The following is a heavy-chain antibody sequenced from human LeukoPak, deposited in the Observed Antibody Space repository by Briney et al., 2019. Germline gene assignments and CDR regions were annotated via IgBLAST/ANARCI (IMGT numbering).Heavy chain of an antibody. CDR2: ISSSSYI. V-gene: IGHV3-21*01. Sequence: GGSLRLSCAASGFTFSSYSMNWVRQAPGKGLEWVSSISSSSYIYYADSVKGRFTISRDNAKNSLYLQMNSLRAEDTAVYYCARDSLPSYYYGSGSYYPIFDYWGQGTLVTVSS. J-gene: IGHJ4*02. D-gene: IGHD3-10*01. CDR3: ARDSLPSYYYGSGSYYPIFDY. CDR1: GFTFSSYS.